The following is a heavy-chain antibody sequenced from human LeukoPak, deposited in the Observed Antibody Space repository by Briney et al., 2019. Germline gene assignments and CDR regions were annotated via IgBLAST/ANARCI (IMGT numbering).Heavy chain of an antibody. CDR3: AKDPYGTRYFDY. V-gene: IGHV3-23*01. J-gene: IGHJ4*02. D-gene: IGHD2-2*01. CDR1: GFTFSSYA. CDR2: LSGSGYNT. Sequence: GGSPRLSCAASGFTFSSYALSWVRQAPGKGLEWVSSLSGSGYNTYYADSVKGRFTISRDNSKNTVYLQMNSLRAEDTAVYYCAKDPYGTRYFDYWGQGTLVTVSS.